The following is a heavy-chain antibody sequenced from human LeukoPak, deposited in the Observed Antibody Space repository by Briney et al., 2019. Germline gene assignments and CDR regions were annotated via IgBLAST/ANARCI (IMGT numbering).Heavy chain of an antibody. V-gene: IGHV3-74*01. CDR2: INSDGSST. CDR1: GFTFSSYW. CDR3: ARESERWLQRHAFDI. J-gene: IGHJ3*02. D-gene: IGHD5-24*01. Sequence: GGSLRLSCAASGFTFSSYWMHWVRQAPGKGLVWVSRINSDGSSTSYADSVKGRFAISRDNAKNTLYLQMNSLRAEDTAVYYCARESERWLQRHAFDIWGQGTMVTVSS.